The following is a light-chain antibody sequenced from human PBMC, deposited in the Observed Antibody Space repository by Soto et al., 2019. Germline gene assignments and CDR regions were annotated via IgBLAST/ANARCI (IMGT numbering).Light chain of an antibody. Sequence: EIVLTQSPGTLSLSPGERVTLSCRASQSADINLAWYQQKPGQAPRLLIYGASTRATDMPGRFSGRGAGADFTLSISRLEPEDFAVYYCQQYGSSPFGPGTKVDIK. J-gene: IGKJ3*01. CDR2: GAS. CDR3: QQYGSSP. CDR1: QSADIN. V-gene: IGKV3-20*01.